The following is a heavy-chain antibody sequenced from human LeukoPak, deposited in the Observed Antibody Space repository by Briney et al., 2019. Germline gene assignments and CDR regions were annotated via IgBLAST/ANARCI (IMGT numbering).Heavy chain of an antibody. CDR3: AKDYAVIAAAGTLGDY. J-gene: IGHJ4*02. D-gene: IGHD6-13*01. CDR1: GFTFSSYG. V-gene: IGHV3-30*02. Sequence: PGGSLRLSCAASGFTFSSYGMHWVRQAPGKGLEWVAFIRYDGSNKYYADSVKGRFTISRDNSKNTLYLQMNSLRAEDTAVYYCAKDYAVIAAAGTLGDYWGQGTLVTVSS. CDR2: IRYDGSNK.